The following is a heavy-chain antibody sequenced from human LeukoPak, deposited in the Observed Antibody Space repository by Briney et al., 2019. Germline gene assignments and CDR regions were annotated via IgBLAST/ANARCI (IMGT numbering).Heavy chain of an antibody. D-gene: IGHD5-12*01. CDR2: ISNSGYSA. CDR3: AKASSDYDKFPFFDY. Sequence: QSGGSLRLSCAASGFTFSSYAMSWVRQAPGKGLEWVSGISNSGYSAFYADSVKGRLTISRDSSKKTLYLQMDSLRAEDAAVYYCAKASSDYDKFPFFDYWGQGTPVTVSS. CDR1: GFTFSSYA. V-gene: IGHV3-23*01. J-gene: IGHJ4*02.